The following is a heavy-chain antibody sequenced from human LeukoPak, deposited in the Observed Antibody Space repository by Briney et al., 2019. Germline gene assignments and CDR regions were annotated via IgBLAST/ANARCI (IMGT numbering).Heavy chain of an antibody. CDR3: VSWGDYDVLTGYYVPDY. V-gene: IGHV3-23*01. J-gene: IGHJ4*02. CDR1: GFTFSNYA. Sequence: GASLRLSCVASGFTFSNYAMSWVRQAPGKGLEWVSDITGSGTNTYYADSVKGRFTISRDNSKNTVFLQMNSLRHEDTAIYYCVSWGDYDVLTGYYVPDYWGQGTLVTVSS. CDR2: ITGSGTNT. D-gene: IGHD3-9*01.